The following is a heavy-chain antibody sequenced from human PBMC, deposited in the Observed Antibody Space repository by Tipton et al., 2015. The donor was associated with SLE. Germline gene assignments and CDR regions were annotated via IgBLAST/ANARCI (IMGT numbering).Heavy chain of an antibody. D-gene: IGHD5-12*01. CDR3: ARKLASIDDAFDI. J-gene: IGHJ3*02. V-gene: IGHV4-38-2*02. CDR1: CYSISIGYY. Sequence: TLSLTCTVSCYSISIGYYWGWVRQPPGKGLEWIANIYHTGTTDPNPSLRSRVTMSVDTSENQFSLQLTSVSAFDTAVYYCARKLASIDDAFDIWGPGIVVTVSS. CDR2: IYHTGTT.